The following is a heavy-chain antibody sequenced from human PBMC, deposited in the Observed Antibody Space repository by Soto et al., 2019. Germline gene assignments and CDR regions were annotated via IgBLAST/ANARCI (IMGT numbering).Heavy chain of an antibody. J-gene: IGHJ4*02. CDR1: GFTVSSNY. Sequence: GGSLRLSCAVSGFTVSSNYMSWVRQAPGKGLEWVSVIYSGGTTYYADSVKGRFTVSRDNSKNTLDLQMNSLRAEDTAVYYCARGAVSFDYWGQGTLVTVSS. D-gene: IGHD6-19*01. CDR3: ARGAVSFDY. V-gene: IGHV3-53*01. CDR2: IYSGGTT.